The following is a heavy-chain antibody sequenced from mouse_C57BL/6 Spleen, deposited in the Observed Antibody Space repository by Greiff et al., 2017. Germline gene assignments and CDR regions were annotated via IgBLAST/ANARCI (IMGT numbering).Heavy chain of an antibody. J-gene: IGHJ3*01. V-gene: IGHV1-59*01. Sequence: QVQLQQPGAELVRPGTSVKLSCKASGYTFTSYWMHWVKQRPGQGLEWIGVIDPYDSCTNYNQKFKGKATLTVDTSSVTAYMQLSSLTSEDSEVCYCARYYSNYPPWFAYWGQGTLVTVSA. D-gene: IGHD2-5*01. CDR1: GYTFTSYW. CDR2: IDPYDSCT. CDR3: ARYYSNYPPWFAY.